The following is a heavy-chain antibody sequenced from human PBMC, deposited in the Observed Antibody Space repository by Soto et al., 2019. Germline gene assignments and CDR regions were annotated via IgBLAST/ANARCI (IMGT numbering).Heavy chain of an antibody. Sequence: GASVKVSCKASGYTFTDYAINWVRQAPGQGLEWMGWISTYNGNTNYAQKLQGRVTMTTDTSTSTAYMELRSLRPDDTAVYYCARGAYGALYYYAMDVWGQGTTVTVSS. J-gene: IGHJ6*01. CDR1: GYTFTDYA. CDR2: ISTYNGNT. CDR3: ARGAYGALYYYAMDV. V-gene: IGHV1-18*01. D-gene: IGHD4-17*01.